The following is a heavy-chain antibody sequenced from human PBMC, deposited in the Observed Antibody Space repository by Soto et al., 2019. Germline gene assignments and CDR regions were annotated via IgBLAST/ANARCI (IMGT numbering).Heavy chain of an antibody. CDR2: ISGSGVSI. D-gene: IGHD6-19*01. Sequence: GGSLRLSCAASGFTFSSYAMSWVRQAPGKGLEWVSAISGSGVSIHYAGSVKGRFTISRDNSKNTLYLQMNSLTADDTAVYYCTRKKSSGWSNWFDPWGQGALVTVSS. CDR3: TRKKSSGWSNWFDP. V-gene: IGHV3-23*01. CDR1: GFTFSSYA. J-gene: IGHJ5*02.